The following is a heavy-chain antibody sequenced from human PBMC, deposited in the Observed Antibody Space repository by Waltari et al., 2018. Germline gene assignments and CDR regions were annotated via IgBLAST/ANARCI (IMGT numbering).Heavy chain of an antibody. J-gene: IGHJ4*02. CDR3: ARELVVEYFDY. Sequence: QVQLVQSGAEVKKPGSSVKVSCKASVGTFSSYTISWVRQAPGQGLEWKGRIMPILGIANCEKKFQGRVTITADKSTGEAYMELSSLRSEDTAVYYCARELVVEYFDYWGQGTLVTVSS. CDR2: IMPILGIA. CDR1: VGTFSSYT. D-gene: IGHD2-15*01. V-gene: IGHV1-69*08.